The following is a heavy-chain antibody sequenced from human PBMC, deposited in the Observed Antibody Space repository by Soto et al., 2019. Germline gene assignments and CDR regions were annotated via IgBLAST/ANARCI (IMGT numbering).Heavy chain of an antibody. V-gene: IGHV3-11*05. Sequence: GSLRLSCAASGFTFSDYYMSWIRQAPGKELEWISYIGSSSSYTNYADSVKGRFTNSRDSAKNSLYLQMNSLRAEDTAVYYCARDADILTGSDAFDIWGQGTMVTVSS. J-gene: IGHJ3*02. D-gene: IGHD3-9*01. CDR2: IGSSSSYT. CDR1: GFTFSDYY. CDR3: ARDADILTGSDAFDI.